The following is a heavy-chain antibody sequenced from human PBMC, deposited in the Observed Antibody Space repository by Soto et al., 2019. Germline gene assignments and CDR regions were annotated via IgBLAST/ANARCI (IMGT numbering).Heavy chain of an antibody. Sequence: SETLSLTCTVSGGSISSSSYYWGWIRQPPGKGLEWIGSIYYSGSTYYNPSLKSRVTISVDTSKNQFSLKLSSVTAADTAVYYCASGEGTAIFGNYYYYMAVWGKGSTVTVSS. V-gene: IGHV4-39*01. CDR1: GGSISSSSYY. CDR3: ASGEGTAIFGNYYYYMAV. CDR2: IYYSGST. J-gene: IGHJ6*03. D-gene: IGHD3-3*01.